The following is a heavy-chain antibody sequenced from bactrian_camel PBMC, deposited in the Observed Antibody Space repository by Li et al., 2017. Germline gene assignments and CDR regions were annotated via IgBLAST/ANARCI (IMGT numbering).Heavy chain of an antibody. V-gene: IGHV3S53*01. CDR3: NIGLCGTWPPGEDNY. J-gene: IGHJ4*01. CDR1: GYRSQTNC. Sequence: HVQLVESGGGSVQAGGSLRLSCVVSGYRSQTNCLGWFRQAPGKEREGVAGIDRVGSTSYADSVKGRFTISQDNAESTAYLEMNSVKPEDTAMYYCNIGLCGTWPPGEDNYWGQGTQVTVS. CDR2: IDRVGST. D-gene: IGHD2*01.